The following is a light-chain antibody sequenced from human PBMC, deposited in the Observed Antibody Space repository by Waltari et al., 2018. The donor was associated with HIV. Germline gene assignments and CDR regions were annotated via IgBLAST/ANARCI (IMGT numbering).Light chain of an antibody. CDR2: GLS. CDR3: CSYTKLTTHYVL. J-gene: IGLJ2*01. CDR1: TTDIGGTNY. V-gene: IGLV2-14*03. Sequence: QSALTQPASVSGSPGQSITISCNGTTTDIGGTNYVSWYQRHPDKAPKLIIFGLSNRPSGISSRFSGSKSGNTASLTISGLQAEDEADYYCCSYTKLTTHYVLFGGGTKLTVL.